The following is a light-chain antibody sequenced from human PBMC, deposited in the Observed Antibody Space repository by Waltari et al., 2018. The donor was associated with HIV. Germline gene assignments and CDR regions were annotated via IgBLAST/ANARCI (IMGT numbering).Light chain of an antibody. Sequence: QSALTQPASVSGSPGQSITISCTGINSDVGGYNFVSWYQQHPGRAPKLLIYEVSYRPSSVSTRFSGSMSGDTASLTISGLQAEDEADYYCSSYTSTWGVFGGGTKLTVL. V-gene: IGLV2-14*01. J-gene: IGLJ3*02. CDR2: EVS. CDR3: SSYTSTWGV. CDR1: NSDVGGYNF.